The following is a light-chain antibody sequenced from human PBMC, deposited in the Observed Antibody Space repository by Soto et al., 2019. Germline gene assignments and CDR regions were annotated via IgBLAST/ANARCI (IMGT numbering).Light chain of an antibody. V-gene: IGKV1-5*01. CDR2: DAS. Sequence: DIQMTQSPPTLPAFVGDTVTITCRASQSVSSWLAWYQQKPGTAPNLLIYDASSLASGVPSRFSGSGSGTKFTLTIRSLQPDDFATYYCQHYISFPQTFGQGPKVEMK. CDR3: QHYISFPQT. J-gene: IGKJ1*01. CDR1: QSVSSW.